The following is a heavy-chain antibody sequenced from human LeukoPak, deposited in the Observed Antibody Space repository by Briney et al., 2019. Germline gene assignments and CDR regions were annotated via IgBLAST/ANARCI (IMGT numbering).Heavy chain of an antibody. CDR3: ARQPPQYYGMDV. CDR1: GGSFSNYY. J-gene: IGHJ6*02. V-gene: IGHV4-4*07. D-gene: IGHD1-14*01. CDR2: IYTSGST. Sequence: SETLTLTCTVSGGSFSNYYWSWIRQPAGKGLEWIGRIYTSGSTNYNPSVKSRVTMSVDTSNNQFSLKLTSVTAADTAVYYCARQPPQYYGMDVWGQGTTVTVSS.